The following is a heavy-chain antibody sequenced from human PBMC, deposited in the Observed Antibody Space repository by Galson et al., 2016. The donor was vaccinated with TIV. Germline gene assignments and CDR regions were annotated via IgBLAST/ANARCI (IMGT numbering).Heavy chain of an antibody. V-gene: IGHV3-21*01. CDR2: ISSAGSFI. CDR1: GFTFSNYA. D-gene: IGHD3-22*01. J-gene: IGHJ3*02. CDR3: ARQGTYYYDSSDFFGAFDI. Sequence: SLRLSCAASGFTFSNYAMDWVRQAPGKGLEWVSSISSAGSFIYFADSLKGRFTISRDNAKKSLFLQMNSLRAEDTAVHYCARQGTYYYDSSDFFGAFDIWGQGTMVTVSS.